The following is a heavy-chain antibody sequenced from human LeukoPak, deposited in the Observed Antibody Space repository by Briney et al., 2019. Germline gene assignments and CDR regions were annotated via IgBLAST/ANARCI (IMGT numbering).Heavy chain of an antibody. Sequence: GESLKISCAASGFTFSSYSMNWVRQAPGKGLEWVLSISSSSSYIYYADSVKGRFTISRDNAKNSLYLQMNSLRAEDTAVYYCARILVAAAGDAFDIWGQGTMVTVSS. J-gene: IGHJ3*02. D-gene: IGHD6-13*01. CDR3: ARILVAAAGDAFDI. CDR2: ISSSSSYI. V-gene: IGHV3-21*01. CDR1: GFTFSSYS.